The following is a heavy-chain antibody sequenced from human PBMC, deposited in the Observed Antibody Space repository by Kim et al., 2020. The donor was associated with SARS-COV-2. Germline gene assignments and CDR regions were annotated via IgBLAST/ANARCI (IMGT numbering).Heavy chain of an antibody. CDR3: AREVATDAHNWFDP. Sequence: GGSLRLSCAASGFTFDDYGMSWVRQAPGKGLEWVSGINWNGGSTGYADSVKGRFTISRDNAKNSLYLQMNSLRAEDTALYHCAREVATDAHNWFDPWGQGTLVTVSS. CDR2: INWNGGST. D-gene: IGHD5-12*01. CDR1: GFTFDDYG. V-gene: IGHV3-20*01. J-gene: IGHJ5*02.